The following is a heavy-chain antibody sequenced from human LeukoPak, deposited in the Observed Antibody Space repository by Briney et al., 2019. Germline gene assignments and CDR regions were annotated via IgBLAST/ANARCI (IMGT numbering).Heavy chain of an antibody. D-gene: IGHD6-6*01. CDR1: GGSISSSSYY. CDR3: ARDRIAARYYYYGMDV. Sequence: SETLSLTCTVSGGSISSSSYYWGWIRQPPGKGLEWIGSIYYSGSTYYNPSLKSRVTISVDTSKNQFSLKLSSVTAADTAVYYCARDRIAARYYYYGMDVWGQGTTVTVSS. CDR2: IYYSGST. V-gene: IGHV4-39*02. J-gene: IGHJ6*02.